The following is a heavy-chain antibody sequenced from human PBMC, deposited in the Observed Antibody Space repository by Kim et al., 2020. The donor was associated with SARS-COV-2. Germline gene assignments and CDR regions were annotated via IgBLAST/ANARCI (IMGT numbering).Heavy chain of an antibody. D-gene: IGHD3-10*01. CDR3: ALLWVGELGIAY. J-gene: IGHJ4*02. V-gene: IGHV3-9*01. CDR2: ISWNSGSI. CDR1: GFTFDDYA. Sequence: GGSLRLSCAASGFTFDDYAMHWVRQAPGKGLEWVSGISWNSGSIGYADSVKGRFTISRDNAKNSLYLQMNSLRAEDTALYYCALLWVGELGIAYWGQGTLVTVSS.